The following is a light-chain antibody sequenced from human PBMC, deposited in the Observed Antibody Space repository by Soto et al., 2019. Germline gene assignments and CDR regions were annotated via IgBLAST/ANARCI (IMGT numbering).Light chain of an antibody. CDR3: QQYGSSSLT. J-gene: IGKJ3*01. V-gene: IGKV3-20*01. CDR2: DAS. CDR1: QSVSSY. Sequence: IGLAXXXLTXAVXXXQMATXXCRASQSVSSYLAWYQQKPGQAPRLLIYDASNRATGIPARFSGSGSGTDFTLTISRLEPEDFAAYYCQQYGSSSLTFGPGTKVDIK.